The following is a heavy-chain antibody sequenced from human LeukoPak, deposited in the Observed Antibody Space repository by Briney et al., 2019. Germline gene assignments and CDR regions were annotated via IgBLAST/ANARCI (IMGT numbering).Heavy chain of an antibody. CDR2: IYYDGSNK. Sequence: PGGSLTLFCAASDFTFYPYRMHWDRQAPGKGLGWVAFIYYDGSNKYYADYVKGRFTISRYISKNTLYLQMDSLRAEDTAIYYCARDWKTNSFDYWGQGTLVTVSS. D-gene: IGHD1-1*01. J-gene: IGHJ4*02. V-gene: IGHV3-33*01. CDR3: ARDWKTNSFDY. CDR1: DFTFYPYR.